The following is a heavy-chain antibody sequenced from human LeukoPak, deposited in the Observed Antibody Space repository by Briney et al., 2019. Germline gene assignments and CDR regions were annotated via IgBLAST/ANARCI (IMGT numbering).Heavy chain of an antibody. Sequence: GGSLRLSCAASGFTFSSYAMHWVRQAPGKGLEWVAVISYDGSNKYYADFVKGRFTISRDNSKNTLYLQMNSLRAEDTAVYYCARAPDGFDYWGQGTLVTVSS. CDR2: ISYDGSNK. V-gene: IGHV3-30-3*01. D-gene: IGHD1-14*01. CDR1: GFTFSSYA. J-gene: IGHJ4*02. CDR3: ARAPDGFDY.